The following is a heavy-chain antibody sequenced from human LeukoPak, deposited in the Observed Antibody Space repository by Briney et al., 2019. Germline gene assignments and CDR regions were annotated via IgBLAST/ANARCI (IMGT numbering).Heavy chain of an antibody. D-gene: IGHD3-9*01. CDR2: ISGSSSYI. V-gene: IGHV3-21*01. CDR3: ARDDGSRRYFDWLAVADY. Sequence: GGSLRLSCAASGFTFSNYSMNWVRQAPGKGLEWVSSISGSSSYIYYANSVKARFTISRDKAKNSLYLQMNSLRAEDTAVYYCARDDGSRRYFDWLAVADYWGQGILVTVSS. J-gene: IGHJ4*02. CDR1: GFTFSNYS.